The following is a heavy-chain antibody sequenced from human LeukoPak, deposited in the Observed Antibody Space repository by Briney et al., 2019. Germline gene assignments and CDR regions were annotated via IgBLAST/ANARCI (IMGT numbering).Heavy chain of an antibody. CDR3: GRDWKLDY. D-gene: IGHD1-1*01. CDR2: ISDDGGDT. J-gene: IGHJ4*02. V-gene: IGHV3-23*01. CDR1: GLTFSNYA. Sequence: GGSLRLSCAASGLTFSNYAMSWVRQAPGKGLEWVSAISDDGGDTKYAESVKGRFTISRDNSRNRLYLQMNSLRVEDTAIYYCGRDWKLDYWGQGILVTVSS.